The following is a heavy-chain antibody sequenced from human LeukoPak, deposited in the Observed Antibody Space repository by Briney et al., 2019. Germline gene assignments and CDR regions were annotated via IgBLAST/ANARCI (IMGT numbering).Heavy chain of an antibody. CDR1: GFTFSSYA. CDR3: AKGYDFLDY. V-gene: IGHV3-23*01. D-gene: IGHD3-3*01. J-gene: IGHJ4*02. Sequence: PGGSLRLSCAASGFTFSSYAMSWARQAPGKGLEWVSDISGSGGNTYYADSVKGRFTISRDNSKSTLSLQMNSLRAEDTAVYYCAKGYDFLDYWGQGTLVTVSS. CDR2: ISGSGGNT.